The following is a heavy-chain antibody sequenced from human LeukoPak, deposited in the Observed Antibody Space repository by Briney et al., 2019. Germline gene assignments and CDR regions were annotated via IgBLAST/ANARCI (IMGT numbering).Heavy chain of an antibody. V-gene: IGHV3-23*01. CDR2: ISGSGGST. CDR1: GFTFSSYA. J-gene: IGHJ4*02. Sequence: GSLRLSCAASGFTFSSYAMSWVRQAPGKGLEWVSAISGSGGSTYYADSVKGRFTISRDNSKNTLYLQMNSLRAEDTAVYYCAKGDDILTGSYIVYWGQGTLVTVSS. CDR3: AKGDDILTGSYIVY. D-gene: IGHD3-9*01.